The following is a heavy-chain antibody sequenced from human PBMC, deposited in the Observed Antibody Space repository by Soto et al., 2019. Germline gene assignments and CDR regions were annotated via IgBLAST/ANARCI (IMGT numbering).Heavy chain of an antibody. Sequence: QVQLVQSGAEVKKPGSSVKVSCKASGGTFSSYTISWVRQAPGQGLEWMGRIIPILGIANYAQKFQGRVTITADKSTSTAYMELSSLRSEDTAVYYCARTVPSYCGGDCYPSWFDPWGQGTLVTVSS. V-gene: IGHV1-69*02. J-gene: IGHJ5*02. D-gene: IGHD2-21*02. CDR1: GGTFSSYT. CDR3: ARTVPSYCGGDCYPSWFDP. CDR2: IIPILGIA.